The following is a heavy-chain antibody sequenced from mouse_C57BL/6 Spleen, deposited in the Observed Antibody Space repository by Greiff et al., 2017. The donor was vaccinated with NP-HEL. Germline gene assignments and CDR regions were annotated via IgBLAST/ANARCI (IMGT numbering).Heavy chain of an antibody. CDR3: ARFDGYYVNY. CDR1: GYTFTSYW. V-gene: IGHV1-69*01. CDR2: IDPSDSYT. J-gene: IGHJ2*01. D-gene: IGHD2-3*01. Sequence: VQLQQPGAELVMPGASVKLSCKASGYTFTSYWMHWVKPRPGQGLEWIGEIDPSDSYTNYNQKFKGKSTLTVDKSSSTAYMQLSGLTSEDSAVYYCARFDGYYVNYWGQGTTLTVSS.